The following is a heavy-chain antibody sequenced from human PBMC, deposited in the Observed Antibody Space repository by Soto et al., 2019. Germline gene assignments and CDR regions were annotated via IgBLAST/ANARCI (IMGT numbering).Heavy chain of an antibody. CDR3: ARERGYSGYDSGWFDP. CDR2: ISSSGNTI. CDR1: GFTFSSYT. J-gene: IGHJ5*02. Sequence: EVQLVESGGGLVQPGGSLRLSCAASGFTFSSYTMNWVRQAPGKGLDWVSYISSSGNTIYYADSVKGRFTISRDNAKNXLYLQMNSLRAEDTAVYYCARERGYSGYDSGWFDPWGQGTLVTVSS. V-gene: IGHV3-48*01. D-gene: IGHD5-12*01.